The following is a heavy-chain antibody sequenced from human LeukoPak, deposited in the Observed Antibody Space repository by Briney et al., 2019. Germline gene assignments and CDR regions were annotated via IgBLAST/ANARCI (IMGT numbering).Heavy chain of an antibody. Sequence: SVKVSCKASGGTFSSYAISWVRQAPGQGLEWMGGIIPIFGTANYAQKFQGRVTITTDESTSTAYMELSSLRSEDTAVYYCARLTPDFWGGLRAFDIWGQGTMVTVSS. CDR1: GGTFSSYA. J-gene: IGHJ3*02. CDR2: IIPIFGTA. D-gene: IGHD3-3*01. V-gene: IGHV1-69*05. CDR3: ARLTPDFWGGLRAFDI.